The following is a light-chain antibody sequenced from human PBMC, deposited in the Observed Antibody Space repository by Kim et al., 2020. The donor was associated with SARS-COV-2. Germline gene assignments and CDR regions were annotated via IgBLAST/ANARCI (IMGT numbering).Light chain of an antibody. CDR3: QQYNSYSPLT. Sequence: DIQMTQSPSTLSASVGDRVTITCRASQSISSWLAWYQQKPGKAPKLLIYKASSLERGVPSRFSGSGSGTEFTLTISSLQPDDFATYYCQQYNSYSPLTFGPGTKVDIK. CDR1: QSISSW. CDR2: KAS. V-gene: IGKV1-5*03. J-gene: IGKJ3*01.